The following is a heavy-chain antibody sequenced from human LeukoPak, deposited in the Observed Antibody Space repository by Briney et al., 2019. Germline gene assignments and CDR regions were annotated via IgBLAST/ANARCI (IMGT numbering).Heavy chain of an antibody. CDR3: ARDQSGYDYGMDV. Sequence: GRSLGLSCAASGFTFSSYAMHWVRQAPGKGLEWVAVISYDGSNKYYADSVKGRFTISRDNSKNTLYLQMNSLRAEDTAVYYCARDQSGYDYGMDVWGKGTTVTVSS. CDR1: GFTFSSYA. V-gene: IGHV3-30*04. CDR2: ISYDGSNK. D-gene: IGHD3-10*01. J-gene: IGHJ6*04.